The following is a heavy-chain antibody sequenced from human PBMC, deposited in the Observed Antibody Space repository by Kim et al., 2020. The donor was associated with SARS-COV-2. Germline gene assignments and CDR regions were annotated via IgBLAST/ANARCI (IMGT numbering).Heavy chain of an antibody. CDR3: ARVVAGTMDVVY. CDR1: GGSISSGGYY. V-gene: IGHV4-31*03. Sequence: SETLSLTCTVSGGSISSGGYYWSWIRQHPGKGLEWIGYIYYSGSTYYNPSLKSRVTISVDTSKNQFSLKLSSVTAADTAVYYCARVVAGTMDVVYWGQGTLVTVSS. J-gene: IGHJ4*02. CDR2: IYYSGST. D-gene: IGHD1-7*01.